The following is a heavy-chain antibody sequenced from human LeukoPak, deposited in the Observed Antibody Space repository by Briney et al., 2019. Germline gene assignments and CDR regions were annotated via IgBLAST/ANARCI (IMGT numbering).Heavy chain of an antibody. Sequence: GGSLRLSCAASGFTFSSYGMHWVRQAPGKGLEWVAVIWYDGSNKYYADSVKGRFTISRDNSRNTLYLQMNSLRAEDTAVYYCAKYGGYSYGYPFDYWGQGTLVTVSS. CDR3: AKYGGYSYGYPFDY. CDR2: IWYDGSNK. J-gene: IGHJ4*02. D-gene: IGHD5-18*01. CDR1: GFTFSSYG. V-gene: IGHV3-33*06.